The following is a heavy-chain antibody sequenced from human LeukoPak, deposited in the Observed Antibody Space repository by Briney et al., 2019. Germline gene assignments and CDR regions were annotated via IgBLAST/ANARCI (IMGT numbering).Heavy chain of an antibody. V-gene: IGHV3-33*01. CDR2: IWYDGSKT. CDR3: ARDRGEMATDY. Sequence: GGSLRLSCAASGSTFSSYGLHWVRQAPGKGLEWVAVIWYDGSKTYYADSVKGRFTISKDNPKNTLYLQMNSLRAEDTAVYYCARDRGEMATDYWGQGTLVTVSS. J-gene: IGHJ4*02. CDR1: GSTFSSYG. D-gene: IGHD5-24*01.